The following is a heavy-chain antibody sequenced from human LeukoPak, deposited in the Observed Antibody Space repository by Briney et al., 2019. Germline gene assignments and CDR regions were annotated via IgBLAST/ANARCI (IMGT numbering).Heavy chain of an antibody. D-gene: IGHD2-21*02. V-gene: IGHV1-69*05. CDR2: IIPIFGKA. CDR3: ARSRNDCGGDCYFDY. CDR1: GGTFSSYA. Sequence: EASVKVSCKASGGTFSSYAISWVRQAPGQGLEWMGGIIPIFGKANYAQKFQGRVTITTDESTSTAYMELSSLRSEDTAVYYCARSRNDCGGDCYFDYWGQGTLVTVSS. J-gene: IGHJ4*02.